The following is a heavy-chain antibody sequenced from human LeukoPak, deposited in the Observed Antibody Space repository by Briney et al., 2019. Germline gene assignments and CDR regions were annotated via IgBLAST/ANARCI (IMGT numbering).Heavy chain of an antibody. CDR3: ARDSISGWFDASYV. J-gene: IGHJ3*01. Sequence: GRSLRLSCAASGFTFSSYCMDWVRQAPGKGLEWVAVIWYDGSNKYYADSVKGRFTISRDNSKNTLYLQMNSLRAEDTAVYYCARDSISGWFDASYVLGQGTMVTVS. D-gene: IGHD6-19*01. V-gene: IGHV3-33*01. CDR2: IWYDGSNK. CDR1: GFTFSSYC.